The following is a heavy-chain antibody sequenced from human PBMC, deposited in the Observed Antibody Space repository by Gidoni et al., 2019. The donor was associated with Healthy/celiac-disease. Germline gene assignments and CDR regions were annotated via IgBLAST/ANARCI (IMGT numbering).Heavy chain of an antibody. Sequence: EVQLVESGGGLVKPGGSLRLSCAASGFTFSSYSMNWVRQAPGKGLEWVSSISSSSSYIYYADSVKCRFTISRDNAKNSLYLQMNSLRAEDTAVYYCARSGSGWYPTNYWGQGTLVTVSS. D-gene: IGHD6-19*01. CDR3: ARSGSGWYPTNY. J-gene: IGHJ4*02. V-gene: IGHV3-21*01. CDR2: ISSSSSYI. CDR1: GFTFSSYS.